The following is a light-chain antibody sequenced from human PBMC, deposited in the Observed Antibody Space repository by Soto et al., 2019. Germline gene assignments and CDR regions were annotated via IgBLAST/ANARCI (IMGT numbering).Light chain of an antibody. CDR3: SSYTSSRTLV. Sequence: QSVLTQPASVSGSPGQSITISCTGTSSDIGAYNYVSWFQQHPGKAPELIIYEVTYRPSGVSNRFSGSKSGNTASLTISGLQADDEADYYCSSYTSSRTLVFGTGTKVTVL. V-gene: IGLV2-14*01. CDR2: EVT. CDR1: SSDIGAYNY. J-gene: IGLJ1*01.